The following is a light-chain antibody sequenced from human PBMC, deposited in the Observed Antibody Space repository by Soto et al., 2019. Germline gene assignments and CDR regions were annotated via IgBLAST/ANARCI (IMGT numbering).Light chain of an antibody. CDR2: GAS. CDR3: QQYRSSPRYT. CDR1: QSVSSSY. Sequence: EIVLTQSPGTLSLSPGERATLSCRASQSVSSSYLAWYQQKPGQAPRLLIYGASSSATGIPDRFSGSGSVTDFTLTISILEPEDFSVYYCQQYRSSPRYTFGQRTHLEIK. J-gene: IGKJ2*01. V-gene: IGKV3-20*01.